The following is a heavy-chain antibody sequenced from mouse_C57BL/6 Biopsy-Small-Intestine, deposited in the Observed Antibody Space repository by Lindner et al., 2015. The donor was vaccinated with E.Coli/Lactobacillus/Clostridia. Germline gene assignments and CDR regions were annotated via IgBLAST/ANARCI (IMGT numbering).Heavy chain of an antibody. CDR3: ARYYYGSSYFDY. J-gene: IGHJ2*01. Sequence: VQLQESGPDLVKPGASVKTSCKASGYSFTNYYMNWVKQSPEKSLEWIGEINPSTGGTTYNQKFRAKATMTVDKSSSTAYMQLKSLTSEDSAVYYCARYYYGSSYFDYWGQGTTLTVSS. V-gene: IGHV1-42*01. CDR2: INPSTGGT. CDR1: GYSFTNYY. D-gene: IGHD1-1*01.